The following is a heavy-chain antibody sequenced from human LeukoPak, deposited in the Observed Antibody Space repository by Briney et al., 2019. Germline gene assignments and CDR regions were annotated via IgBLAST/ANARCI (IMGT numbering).Heavy chain of an antibody. J-gene: IGHJ2*01. Sequence: SETLSLTCTVSGGSISSYYWSWIRQPPGKGLEWIGYIYYSGSTNYNPSLKSRVTISVDTSKNQFSLKLSSVTAADTAVYYCASAYCGGDCAPYWYFDLWGRGTLVTVSS. CDR3: ASAYCGGDCAPYWYFDL. CDR2: IYYSGST. CDR1: GGSISSYY. D-gene: IGHD2-21*02. V-gene: IGHV4-59*08.